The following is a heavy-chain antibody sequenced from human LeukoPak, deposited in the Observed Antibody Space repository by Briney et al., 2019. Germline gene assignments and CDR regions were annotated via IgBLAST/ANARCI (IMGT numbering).Heavy chain of an antibody. J-gene: IGHJ4*02. CDR3: ARSMSSSWTNPIDY. CDR1: GGSISSSSYY. V-gene: IGHV4-39*01. Sequence: PSETLSLTCTVSGGSISSSSYYWGWIRQPPGKGLEWIGSIYYSGSTYYNPSLKSRVTISVDTSKNQFSLKLSSVTAADTAVYCCARSMSSSWTNPIDYWGQGTLVTVSS. CDR2: IYYSGST. D-gene: IGHD6-13*01.